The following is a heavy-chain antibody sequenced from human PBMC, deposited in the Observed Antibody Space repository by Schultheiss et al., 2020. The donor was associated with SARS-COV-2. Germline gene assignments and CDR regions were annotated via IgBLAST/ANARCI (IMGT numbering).Heavy chain of an antibody. V-gene: IGHV3-74*03. CDR3: ARASAYSGYDPQVDFDY. CDR2: IKSDASST. D-gene: IGHD5-12*01. J-gene: IGHJ4*02. CDR1: GFTFSSYW. Sequence: GGSLRLSCVASGFTFSSYWMHWVRQAPGKGLVWVSRIKSDASSTMYADLAKGRFTISRDNAKNTLYLQMNSLRAEDTAVYYCARASAYSGYDPQVDFDYWGQGTLVTVSS.